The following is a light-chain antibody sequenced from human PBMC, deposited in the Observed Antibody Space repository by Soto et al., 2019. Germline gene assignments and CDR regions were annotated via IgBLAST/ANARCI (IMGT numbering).Light chain of an antibody. J-gene: IGKJ4*01. CDR2: GAS. V-gene: IGKV3-20*01. CDR3: QQYGSSRT. Sequence: EIVLMQSPGTLSLSPGERATLSCRASQSVSSSYLAWYQQKPGQAPRLLIYGASSRATGIPDRFSGSGSGTDFTLTISRLEPEDFAVYYCQQYGSSRTFGGGTKVEIK. CDR1: QSVSSSY.